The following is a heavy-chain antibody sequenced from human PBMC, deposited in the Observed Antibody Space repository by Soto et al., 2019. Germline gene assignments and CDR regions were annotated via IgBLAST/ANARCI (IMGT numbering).Heavy chain of an antibody. CDR3: ARGHPFRGIDY. J-gene: IGHJ4*02. Sequence: QVQLQQWGAGLLKPSETLSLTCAVYGGSFSGYYWSWIRQPPGKGLEWIGEINHSGSTNYNPSLKSRVPLSVDTSKNQFSLKLSSVTAADTAVYYCARGHPFRGIDYWGQGTLVTVSS. CDR1: GGSFSGYY. CDR2: INHSGST. V-gene: IGHV4-34*01.